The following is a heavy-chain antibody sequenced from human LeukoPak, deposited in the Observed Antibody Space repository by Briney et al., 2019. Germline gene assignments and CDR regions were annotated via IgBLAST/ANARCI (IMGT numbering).Heavy chain of an antibody. CDR1: GFTFSSYS. CDR2: ISSSGSPT. J-gene: IGHJ4*02. Sequence: GGSLRLSCAASGFTFSSYSMNWVRQAPGKGLEWVSYISSSGSPTYYAESVKGRFTISRDNARDSLYLQMNSLRDEDTAVYYCARDPPYCTSNSCYGGFHYWGQGTMVSVRS. CDR3: ARDPPYCTSNSCYGGFHY. D-gene: IGHD2-2*01. V-gene: IGHV3-48*02.